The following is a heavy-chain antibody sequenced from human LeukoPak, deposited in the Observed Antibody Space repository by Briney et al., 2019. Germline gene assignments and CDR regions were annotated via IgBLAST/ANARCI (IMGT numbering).Heavy chain of an antibody. Sequence: HAGGSLRLSCAASGFTFSNYAMNWVRQAPGKGLDWVSYISSSGNTIYYADSVKGRFTISRDNAKNSPYLQMNSLRAEDTAVYYCARESPPQYSYDSSSYLGPMDAFDIWGQGTVVTVSS. V-gene: IGHV3-48*03. D-gene: IGHD3-22*01. J-gene: IGHJ3*02. CDR2: ISSSGNTI. CDR1: GFTFSNYA. CDR3: ARESPPQYSYDSSSYLGPMDAFDI.